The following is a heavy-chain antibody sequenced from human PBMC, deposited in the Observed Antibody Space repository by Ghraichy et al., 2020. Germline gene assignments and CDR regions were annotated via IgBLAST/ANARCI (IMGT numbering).Heavy chain of an antibody. CDR1: GFTFSSHW. CDR3: ARGHCSSSSCYKYSYAMDV. Sequence: GGSLRLSCAASGFTFSSHWMHWVRQAPGKGLERVANIKQDGSEKYYVDSVKGRFTISRDNAKNSLYLQMNSLRAEDTAVYYCARGHCSSSSCYKYSYAMDVWGQGTTVTASS. D-gene: IGHD2-2*02. V-gene: IGHV3-7*04. CDR2: IKQDGSEK. J-gene: IGHJ6*02.